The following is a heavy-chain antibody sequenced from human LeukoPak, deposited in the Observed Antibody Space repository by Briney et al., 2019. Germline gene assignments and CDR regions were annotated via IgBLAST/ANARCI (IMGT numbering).Heavy chain of an antibody. CDR1: GGSISSYY. D-gene: IGHD1-20*01. Sequence: PSETLSLTCTVSGGSISSYYWSWIRQPPGKGLEWIGYIYYSGSTNYNPYLKSRVTISVDTSKNQFSLKLSSVTAADTAVYYCASSSTITNNDAFDIWGQGTMVTVSS. CDR3: ASSSTITNNDAFDI. CDR2: IYYSGST. J-gene: IGHJ3*02. V-gene: IGHV4-59*08.